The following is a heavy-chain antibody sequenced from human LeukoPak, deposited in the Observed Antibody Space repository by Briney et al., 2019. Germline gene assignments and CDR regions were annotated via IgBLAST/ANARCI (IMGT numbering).Heavy chain of an antibody. Sequence: ASVTVSCKASGYTFTGYYMHWARQAPGQGLEWMGWINPNSGVTNYAQKFQGRVTMTRDTSISTVYMELSRLRSDDTAVYYCARQGALVKGIDYWGQGTLVTVSS. CDR1: GYTFTGYY. D-gene: IGHD6-13*01. CDR3: ARQGALVKGIDY. V-gene: IGHV1-2*02. CDR2: INPNSGVT. J-gene: IGHJ4*02.